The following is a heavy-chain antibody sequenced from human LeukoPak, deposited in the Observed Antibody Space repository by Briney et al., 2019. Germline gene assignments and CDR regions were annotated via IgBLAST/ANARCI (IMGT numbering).Heavy chain of an antibody. CDR3: ARGVVAATFYYYMDV. V-gene: IGHV1-18*01. J-gene: IGHJ6*03. CDR2: ISAYNGNT. Sequence: ASVKVSCKASGYTFTSYGISWVRQAPGQGLEWMGWISAYNGNTNYAQKLQGRVTMTTDTSTSTAYMELSSLTSDDPAVYYCARGVVAATFYYYMDVWGKGTTVTVSS. D-gene: IGHD2-15*01. CDR1: GYTFTSYG.